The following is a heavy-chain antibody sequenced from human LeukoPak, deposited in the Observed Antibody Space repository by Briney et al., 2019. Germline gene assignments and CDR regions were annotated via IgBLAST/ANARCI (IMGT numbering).Heavy chain of an antibody. V-gene: IGHV1-2*02. CDR1: GYTFTGYY. D-gene: IGHD3-9*01. CDR3: ARVWDILTGDEFDY. J-gene: IGHJ4*02. CDR2: INPNSGGT. Sequence: ASVKVSCKASGYTFTGYYMHWVRQAPGQGLEWMGWINPNSGGTNYAQKFQGKVTMTRDTSISTAYMELSSLRSDDTAVYYCARVWDILTGDEFDYWGQGTLVTVSS.